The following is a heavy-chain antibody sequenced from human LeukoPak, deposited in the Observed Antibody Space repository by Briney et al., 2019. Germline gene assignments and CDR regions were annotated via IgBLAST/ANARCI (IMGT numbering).Heavy chain of an antibody. D-gene: IGHD1-7*01. CDR3: ARIRLELLDY. V-gene: IGHV3-53*01. Sequence: ETLSLTCTVSGGSISSSSYYWGWIRQPPGKGLEWVSVIYSGGSTYYADSVKGRFTISRDNSKNTLYLQMNSLRAEDTAVYCCARIRLELLDYWGQGTQVTVSS. CDR2: IYSGGST. J-gene: IGHJ4*02. CDR1: GGSISSSSYY.